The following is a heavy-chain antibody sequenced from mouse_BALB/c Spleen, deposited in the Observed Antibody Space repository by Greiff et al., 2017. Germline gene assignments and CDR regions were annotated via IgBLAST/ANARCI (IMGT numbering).Heavy chain of an antibody. CDR2: INSNGGST. D-gene: IGHD2-3*01. CDR1: GFTFSSYG. V-gene: IGHV5-6-3*01. Sequence: EVKLMESGGGLVQPGGSLKLSCAASGFTFSSYGMSWVRQTPDKRLELVATINSNGGSTYYPDSVKGRFTISRDNAKNTLYLQMSSLKSEDTAMYYCARGGIYDGPYYAMDYWGQGTSVTVSS. J-gene: IGHJ4*01. CDR3: ARGGIYDGPYYAMDY.